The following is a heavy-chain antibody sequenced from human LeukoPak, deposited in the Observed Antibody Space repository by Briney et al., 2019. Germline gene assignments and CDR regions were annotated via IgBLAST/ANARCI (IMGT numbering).Heavy chain of an antibody. V-gene: IGHV5-51*01. CDR3: ARVVVVTSIFSYFDL. J-gene: IGHJ2*01. CDR1: GYSFTSYW. CDR2: IHSGDSDT. D-gene: IGHD2-21*02. Sequence: GESLKISCKGSGYSFTSYWIGWVRQLPGKGLEWMGIIHSGDSDTRYSPSFQGQVTISVDKSISTAYLQWSSLKASDTAMYYCARVVVVTSIFSYFDLWGRSTLVTAAS.